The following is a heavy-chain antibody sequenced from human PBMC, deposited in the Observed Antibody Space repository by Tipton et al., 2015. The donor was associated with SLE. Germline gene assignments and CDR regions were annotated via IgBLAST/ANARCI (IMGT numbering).Heavy chain of an antibody. V-gene: IGHV4-59*01. CDR1: GGSISGYW. D-gene: IGHD1-20*01. Sequence: TLSLTCTVSGGSISGYWWSWIRQPPGKGLECIGYTYYSGSTEYNPSLKSRVTISVDTSKNQFSLKLTSVTAADTAVYYCAREYGITGTLDFFDYWGQGTLVTVSS. CDR3: AREYGITGTLDFFDY. CDR2: TYYSGST. J-gene: IGHJ4*02.